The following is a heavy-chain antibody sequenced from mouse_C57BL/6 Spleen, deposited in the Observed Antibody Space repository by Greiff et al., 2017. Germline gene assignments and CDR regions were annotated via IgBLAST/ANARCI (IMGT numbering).Heavy chain of an antibody. D-gene: IGHD2-4*01. CDR2: IDPEDGDT. V-gene: IGHV14-1*01. J-gene: IGHJ3*01. Sequence: EVKLMESGAELVKPGASVKLSCTASGFNIKDYYMHWVKQRPEQGLEWIGRIDPEDGDTEYAPKFQGKATMTADPSSNTAYLPLSSLTSEDTAVYYCTTCRDYDPFAYWGQGTLVTVSA. CDR1: GFNIKDYY. CDR3: TTCRDYDPFAY.